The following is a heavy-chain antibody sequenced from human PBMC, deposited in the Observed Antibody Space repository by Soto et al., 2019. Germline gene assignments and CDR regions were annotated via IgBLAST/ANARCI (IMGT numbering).Heavy chain of an antibody. CDR1: GFTFTSST. J-gene: IGHJ3*02. Sequence: AVKVSCKASGFTFTSSTVQWVPQARGQRLEWIGWIVVGSGNTNYAQKFQERVTITRDMSTSTAYMELSSLRSEDTAVYYCAAPPGVVTPWDAFDIWGQGTMVTVSS. CDR3: AAPPGVVTPWDAFDI. D-gene: IGHD2-21*02. V-gene: IGHV1-58*01. CDR2: IVVGSGNT.